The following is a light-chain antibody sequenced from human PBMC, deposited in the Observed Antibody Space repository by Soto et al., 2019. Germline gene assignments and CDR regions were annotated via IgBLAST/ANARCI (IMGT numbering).Light chain of an antibody. CDR2: AAS. Sequence: DIQVTQSPSSLSASVGDRVTITCRASQDINNYLNWYQRKPGTAPRLLIYAASNLHSGVPSTFSASGSGTDFALNINSRQADDFGTYYCQQGGSLPWTFGQGTKVEVK. V-gene: IGKV1-39*01. CDR3: QQGGSLPWT. CDR1: QDINNY. J-gene: IGKJ1*01.